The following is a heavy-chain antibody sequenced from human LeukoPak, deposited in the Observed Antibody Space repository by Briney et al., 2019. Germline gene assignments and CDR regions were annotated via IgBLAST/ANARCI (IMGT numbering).Heavy chain of an antibody. Sequence: SETLSLTCAVYGGSFSGYYWSWIRQPPGKGLEWIGEINHSGSTNYNPSLKSRVTISVDTSKSQFSLKLSSVTAADTAVYYCARSREWLRFFDYWGQGTLVTVSS. CDR1: GGSFSGYY. J-gene: IGHJ4*02. CDR2: INHSGST. CDR3: ARSREWLRFFDY. V-gene: IGHV4-34*01. D-gene: IGHD5-12*01.